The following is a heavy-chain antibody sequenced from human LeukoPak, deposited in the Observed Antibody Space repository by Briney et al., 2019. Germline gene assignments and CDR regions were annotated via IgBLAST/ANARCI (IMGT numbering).Heavy chain of an antibody. J-gene: IGHJ4*02. CDR2: INPNSGGT. CDR3: ARVLWFGELYDY. V-gene: IGHV1-2*02. Sequence: ASVKVSCKASGYTFTSYGISWVRQAPGQGLEWMGWINPNSGGTNYAQKFQGRVTMTRDTSISTAYMELSRLRSDDTAVYYCARVLWFGELYDYWGQGTLVTVSS. CDR1: GYTFTSYG. D-gene: IGHD3-10*01.